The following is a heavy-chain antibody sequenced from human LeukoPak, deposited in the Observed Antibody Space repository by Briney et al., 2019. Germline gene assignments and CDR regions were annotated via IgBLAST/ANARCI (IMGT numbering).Heavy chain of an antibody. V-gene: IGHV5-51*01. J-gene: IGHJ3*02. CDR1: GYSFTSYW. D-gene: IGHD2-15*01. CDR2: IYPGDSDT. CDR3: ARRLHCSGGSCYWDDAFDI. Sequence: GESLKISCKGSGYSFTSYWIGWVRQMPGKGLEWMGIIYPGDSDTRYSPSFQGQVTISADKSISTAYLQWSSLKASDTAMYCCARRLHCSGGSCYWDDAFDIWGQGTMVTVSS.